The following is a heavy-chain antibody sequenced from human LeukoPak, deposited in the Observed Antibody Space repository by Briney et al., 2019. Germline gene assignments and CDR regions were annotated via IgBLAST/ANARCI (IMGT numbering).Heavy chain of an antibody. CDR2: IKQDGSEK. V-gene: IGHV3-7*01. D-gene: IGHD2-2*01. Sequence: GGSPRLSCAASGFTFSSYWMSWVRQAPGKGLEWVANIKQDGSEKYYVDSVKGRFTISRDNAKNSLYLQMNSLRAEDTAVYYCARLKGVPAAILLDAFDIWGQGTMVTVSS. CDR1: GFTFSSYW. J-gene: IGHJ3*02. CDR3: ARLKGVPAAILLDAFDI.